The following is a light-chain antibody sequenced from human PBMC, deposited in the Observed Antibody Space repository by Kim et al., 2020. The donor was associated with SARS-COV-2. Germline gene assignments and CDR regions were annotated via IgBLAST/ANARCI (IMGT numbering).Light chain of an antibody. CDR1: SSDVGGYNY. CDR2: DVT. V-gene: IGLV2-11*01. Sequence: QSALTQPRSVSGSPGQSVTISCTGTSSDVGGYNYVSWYQQHPDKAPRLMIFDVTKRPSGVPDRFSGSKSGDTASLTISGLQADDDADYYCCSYAGSYTVVFGGGTQLTVL. CDR3: CSYAGSYTVV. J-gene: IGLJ2*01.